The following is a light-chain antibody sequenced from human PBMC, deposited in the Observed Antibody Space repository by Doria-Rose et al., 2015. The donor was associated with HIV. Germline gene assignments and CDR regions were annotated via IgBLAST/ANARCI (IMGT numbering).Light chain of an antibody. V-gene: IGKV4-1*01. CDR1: QSLLYTSKNY. CDR3: QQYYDTPS. CDR2: WAS. Sequence: DIRVTQSPESLGMSLGERATLNCKSNQSLLYTSKNYLAWYQQKPGQPPKLLIYWASTRQSGVPARFSGSGSGTDFTLTISCLEAEDVAVYYCQQYYDTPSFGPGTTVDIK. J-gene: IGKJ3*01.